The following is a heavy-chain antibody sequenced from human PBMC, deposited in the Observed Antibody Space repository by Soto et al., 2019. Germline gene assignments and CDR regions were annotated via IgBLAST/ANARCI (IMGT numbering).Heavy chain of an antibody. Sequence: SETLSLTCAVSGGSIISDYWSWVRHPRGKRVERMSCLYYSGSTSYIPSLKSGVTISVDTSKNQFSLKLSSVTAADTAVYYCARARRAIAARPYNWFDPWGQGTLVTVSS. V-gene: IGHV4-59*01. CDR1: GGSIISDY. D-gene: IGHD6-6*01. CDR3: ARARRAIAARPYNWFDP. J-gene: IGHJ5*02. CDR2: LYYSGST.